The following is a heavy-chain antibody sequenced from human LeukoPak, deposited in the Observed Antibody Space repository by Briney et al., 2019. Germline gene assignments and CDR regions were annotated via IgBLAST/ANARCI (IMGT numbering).Heavy chain of an antibody. V-gene: IGHV4-4*02. CDR1: GGSISSSNW. J-gene: IGHJ4*02. Sequence: SETLSLTCAVSGGSISSSNWWSWVRQPPGKGLEWIGEIYHSGSTNYNPSLKSRVTTSVDKSKNQFSLKLSSVTAADTAVYYCARTGYSSGWYRGPLDYWGQGTLVTVSS. CDR2: IYHSGST. D-gene: IGHD6-19*01. CDR3: ARTGYSSGWYRGPLDY.